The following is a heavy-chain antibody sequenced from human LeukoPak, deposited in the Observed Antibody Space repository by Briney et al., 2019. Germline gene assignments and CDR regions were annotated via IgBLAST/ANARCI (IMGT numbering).Heavy chain of an antibody. CDR2: VNRDGSET. J-gene: IGHJ6*02. CDR3: ARNNGMDV. V-gene: IGHV3-7*03. Sequence: GGSLRLSCVISAFTFGSNWMSWVRQVPGRGPEWVANVNRDGSETYYLDSVKGRFTISKDNAKNSLYLQMNSLRAEDTALYHCARNNGMDVWGQGTTVIVSS. CDR1: AFTFGSNW.